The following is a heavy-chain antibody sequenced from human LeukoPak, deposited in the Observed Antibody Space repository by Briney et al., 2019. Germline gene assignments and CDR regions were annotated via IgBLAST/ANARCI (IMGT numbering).Heavy chain of an antibody. CDR1: GGSISSGDYY. J-gene: IGHJ4*02. V-gene: IGHV4-30-4*08. Sequence: ASETLSLTCTVSGGSISSGDYYWSWIRQPPGKGLEWIGYIYYSGSTYYNPSLKSRVTISVDTSKNQFSLKLSSVTAADTAVYYCARTYSYGQGPFSSDYWGQGTLVTVSS. CDR2: IYYSGST. CDR3: ARTYSYGQGPFSSDY. D-gene: IGHD5-18*01.